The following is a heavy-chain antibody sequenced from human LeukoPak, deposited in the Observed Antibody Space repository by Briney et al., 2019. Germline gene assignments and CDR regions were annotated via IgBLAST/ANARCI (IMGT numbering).Heavy chain of an antibody. D-gene: IGHD3-16*01. CDR3: AREANYAPVFGGFDY. CDR2: IIPIFGTA. V-gene: IGHV1-69*01. CDR1: GGTFSSYA. Sequence: SVKVSCKASGGTFSSYAISWVRQAPGQGLEWMGGIIPIFGTANYAQKFQGRVTITADESTSTAYMELSSLRSEDTAVYYCAREANYAPVFGGFDYWGQGTLVTVSS. J-gene: IGHJ4*02.